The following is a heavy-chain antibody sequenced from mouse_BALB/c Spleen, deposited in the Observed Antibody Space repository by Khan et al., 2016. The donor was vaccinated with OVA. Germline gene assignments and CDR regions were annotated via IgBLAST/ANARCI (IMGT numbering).Heavy chain of an antibody. Sequence: EVQLQESGPGLVKPSQSLSLTCTVTGYSITSGYAWNWIRQFPGNKLEWMGYISYSGVTSYTPSLKSRISITRDTSKNQFFLQLNSVTNEDTATYYCARGKYYGYYFDYWGQGTTLTVSS. D-gene: IGHD1-1*01. J-gene: IGHJ2*01. V-gene: IGHV3-2*02. CDR3: ARGKYYGYYFDY. CDR2: ISYSGVT. CDR1: GYSITSGYA.